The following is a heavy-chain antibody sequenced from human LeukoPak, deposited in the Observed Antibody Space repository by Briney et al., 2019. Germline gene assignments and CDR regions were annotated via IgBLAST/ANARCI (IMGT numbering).Heavy chain of an antibody. Sequence: GGSLRLSCAASGFTFSGYSMNWVRQAPGKGLEWVAVISYDGSNKYYADSVKGRFTISRDNSKNTLYLQMNSLRAEDTAVYYCAKVHYYDSSGYYERYYFDYWGQGTLVTVSS. D-gene: IGHD3-22*01. J-gene: IGHJ4*02. CDR1: GFTFSGYS. CDR3: AKVHYYDSSGYYERYYFDY. V-gene: IGHV3-30*18. CDR2: ISYDGSNK.